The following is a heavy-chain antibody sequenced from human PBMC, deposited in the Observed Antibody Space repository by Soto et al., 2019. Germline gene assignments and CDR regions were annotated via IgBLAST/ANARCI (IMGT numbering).Heavy chain of an antibody. J-gene: IGHJ3*02. CDR3: VRDATPHSSAWNDALNS. V-gene: IGHV3-7*01. CDR2: IKQEGSEK. Sequence: GGSLRLSCAASGFTFSHYWMTWVRQGPGKGLEWVANIKQEGSEKYYVDSVKGRFTISRDNAKNSLYLQMNSLRAEDTDVYYCVRDATPHSSAWNDALNSWGQGTMVTASS. CDR1: GFTFSHYW. D-gene: IGHD6-19*01.